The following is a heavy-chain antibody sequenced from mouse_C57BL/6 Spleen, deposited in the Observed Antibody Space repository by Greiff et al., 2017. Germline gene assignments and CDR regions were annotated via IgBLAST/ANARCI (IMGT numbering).Heavy chain of an antibody. CDR3: ARQGITTVVAHWYFDV. CDR2: ISSGGSYT. J-gene: IGHJ1*03. CDR1: GFTFSSYG. Sequence: EVHLVESGGDLVKPGGSLKLSCAASGFTFSSYGMSWVRQTPDKRLEWVATISSGGSYTNYPDSVKGRFTISRDNAKNPLYLQMSSLKSEDTAMYYCARQGITTVVAHWYFDVWGTGTTVTVSS. V-gene: IGHV5-6*01. D-gene: IGHD1-1*01.